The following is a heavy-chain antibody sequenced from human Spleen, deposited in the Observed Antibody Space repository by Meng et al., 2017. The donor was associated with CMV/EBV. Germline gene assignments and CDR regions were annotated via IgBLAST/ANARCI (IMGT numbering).Heavy chain of an antibody. CDR1: GFTFSSYS. CDR3: ARLCGHCRSISPSVYYYGMDV. V-gene: IGHV3-48*04. D-gene: IGHD2-2*01. Sequence: GESLKISCAASGFTFSSYSMNWVRQAPGKGLEWVSYISSSSSTIYYADSVKGRFTISRDNAKNSLYLQMNSLRAEDTAVYYCARLCGHCRSISPSVYYYGMDVWGLGTTVTVSS. CDR2: ISSSSSTI. J-gene: IGHJ6*02.